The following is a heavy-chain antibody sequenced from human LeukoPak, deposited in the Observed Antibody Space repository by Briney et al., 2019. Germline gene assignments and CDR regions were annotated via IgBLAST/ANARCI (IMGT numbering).Heavy chain of an antibody. CDR2: IIPILGIA. CDR1: GGTFSSYA. V-gene: IGHV1-69*04. CDR3: ARDRGDIVVVVAHWAFDI. J-gene: IGHJ3*02. Sequence: ASVKVSCKASGGTFSSYAISWVRQAPGQGLEWMGRIIPILGIANYAQKFQGRVTITADKSTSTAYMELSSLRSEDTAVYYCARDRGDIVVVVAHWAFDIWGQGTMVTVSS. D-gene: IGHD2-15*01.